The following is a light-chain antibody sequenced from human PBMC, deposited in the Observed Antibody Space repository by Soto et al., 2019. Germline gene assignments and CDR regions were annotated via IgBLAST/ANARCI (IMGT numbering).Light chain of an antibody. Sequence: DIQMTQSPSTLSASVGDRVTITCRASQSFSRYLAWYQQKPGQAPRLLSYDASNLESGVPSRFSGSGSGTEFTLTISSLQPDDFATYYCQQYNAYRTFGQGTKVE. J-gene: IGKJ1*01. V-gene: IGKV1-5*01. CDR3: QQYNAYRT. CDR2: DAS. CDR1: QSFSRY.